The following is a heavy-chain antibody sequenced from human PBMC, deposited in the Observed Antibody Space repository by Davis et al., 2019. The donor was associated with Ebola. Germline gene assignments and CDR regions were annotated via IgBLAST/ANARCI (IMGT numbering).Heavy chain of an antibody. CDR3: ARDPLIIGDATTDS. D-gene: IGHD2/OR15-2a*01. Sequence: PGGSLRLSCAASGFTVSSNYMSWVRQAPGKGLEWVSVIYSGGSTYYADSVKGRFTISRDNSKNTLYLQMNSLRAEDTAVYYCARDPLIIGDATTDSWGQGTLVTVSS. J-gene: IGHJ5*01. CDR2: IYSGGST. V-gene: IGHV3-66*01. CDR1: GFTVSSNY.